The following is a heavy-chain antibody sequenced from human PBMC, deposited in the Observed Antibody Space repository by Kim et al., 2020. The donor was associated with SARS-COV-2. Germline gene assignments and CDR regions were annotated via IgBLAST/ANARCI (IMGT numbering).Heavy chain of an antibody. CDR1: GYTFTSYY. CDR2: INPSAGST. D-gene: IGHD3-22*01. Sequence: ASVKVSCKASGYTFTSYYMHWVRQAPGQGLEWMGIINPSAGSTSYAQKFQGRVTITRDTSTSTVYMELSSLRSEDTAVYYCARDPAAKLMDYYDSSAAPIGYWGQGTLVTVSS. V-gene: IGHV1-46*01. J-gene: IGHJ4*02. CDR3: ARDPAAKLMDYYDSSAAPIGY.